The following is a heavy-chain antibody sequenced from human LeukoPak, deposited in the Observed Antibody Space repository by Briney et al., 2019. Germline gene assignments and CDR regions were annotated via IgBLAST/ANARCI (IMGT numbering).Heavy chain of an antibody. Sequence: SETLSLTCTVSGVSINSHYWSWLRQSPGKGLEWIGDIYYSGSTKYNGYLKSRVTISVDTAKNHLSLRLSSVLAADTAIYYCVRRDNTGWNYFDYWGQGILVTVSS. CDR1: GVSINSHY. V-gene: IGHV4-59*08. CDR2: IYYSGST. CDR3: VRRDNTGWNYFDY. D-gene: IGHD6-19*01. J-gene: IGHJ4*02.